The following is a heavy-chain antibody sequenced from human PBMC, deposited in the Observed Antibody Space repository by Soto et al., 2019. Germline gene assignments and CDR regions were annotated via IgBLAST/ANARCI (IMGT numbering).Heavy chain of an antibody. V-gene: IGHV1-18*01. D-gene: IGHD6-13*01. J-gene: IGHJ4*02. CDR1: GYTFTSYG. Sequence: ASVKVSCKVAGYTFTSYGFSWVRQAPGQGLEWMGRISTYNGDTHYAQNLQGRVTMTTDTSTSTAYMELRSLRSDDTAVYYCARSNGIAAAGPPFDYWGQGTLVTVSS. CDR2: ISTYNGDT. CDR3: ARSNGIAAAGPPFDY.